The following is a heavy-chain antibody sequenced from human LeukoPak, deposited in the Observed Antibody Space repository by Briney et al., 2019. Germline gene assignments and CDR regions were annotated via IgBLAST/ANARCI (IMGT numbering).Heavy chain of an antibody. J-gene: IGHJ3*02. D-gene: IGHD6-19*01. CDR2: IYYSGST. Sequence: KPSETLSLTCTVSGGSISSSSYYWGWIRQPPGKGLEWIGSIYYSGSTYYNPSLKSRVTISVDTSKNQFSLKLSSVTAADTAVYYCARGSGWYSGAFDIWGQGTMVTVSS. CDR3: ARGSGWYSGAFDI. CDR1: GGSISSSSYY. V-gene: IGHV4-39*01.